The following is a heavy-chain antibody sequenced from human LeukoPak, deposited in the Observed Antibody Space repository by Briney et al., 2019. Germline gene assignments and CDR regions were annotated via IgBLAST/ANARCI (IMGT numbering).Heavy chain of an antibody. J-gene: IGHJ4*02. V-gene: IGHV4-34*01. CDR2: INHSGST. CDR1: GGSFSGYY. Sequence: SETLSLTCAVYGGSFSGYYWSWIRQPPGKGLEWIGEINHSGSTNYNPSLTSRVTISVDTSKNQFSLKLSSVTAADTAVYYCASLPETAMGYYWGQGTLVTVSS. CDR3: ASLPETAMGYY. D-gene: IGHD5-18*01.